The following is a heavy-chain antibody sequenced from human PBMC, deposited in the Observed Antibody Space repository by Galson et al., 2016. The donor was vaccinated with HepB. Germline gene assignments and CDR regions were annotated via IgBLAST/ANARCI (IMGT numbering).Heavy chain of an antibody. CDR1: GASISSDNW. Sequence: SETLSLTCAVSGASISSDNWWTWVRQPPGKGLEWIGEMYHSGTTNYNPSLRSRVTMSLDHSENQFSLNLSSVTAADTAVYYCGNGRGGCSSNSCYVDCWGQGTLVAVSS. V-gene: IGHV4-4*02. J-gene: IGHJ4*02. CDR2: MYHSGTT. D-gene: IGHD2-2*01. CDR3: GNGRGGCSSNSCYVDC.